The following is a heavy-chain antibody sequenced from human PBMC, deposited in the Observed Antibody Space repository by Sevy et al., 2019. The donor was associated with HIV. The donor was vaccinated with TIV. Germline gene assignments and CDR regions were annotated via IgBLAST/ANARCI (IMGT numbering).Heavy chain of an antibody. CDR1: GFAFDDSV. V-gene: IGHV3-9*01. Sequence: GGSLRLSCEASGFAFDDSVMHWVRQAPGKGLEWAAGISWDSARIAYADSIEGRFTISRDNAKNSLYLQMNSLRTEDTALYYCAKMNYWGQGTLVTVSS. J-gene: IGHJ4*02. CDR2: ISWDSARI. CDR3: AKMNY.